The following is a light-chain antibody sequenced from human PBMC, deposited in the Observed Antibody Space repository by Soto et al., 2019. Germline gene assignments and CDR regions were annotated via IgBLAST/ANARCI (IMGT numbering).Light chain of an antibody. Sequence: EIVLTQSPGTLSLSPGERATLSCRASQRVSTRYLAWYQQKPGQAPRLLIYDASNRATGIPDRFSGSGSGTEFTLTISRLEPDDFAVYYCQQYGSSPRTFGQGTKLEIK. CDR1: QRVSTRY. V-gene: IGKV3-20*01. CDR3: QQYGSSPRT. CDR2: DAS. J-gene: IGKJ2*01.